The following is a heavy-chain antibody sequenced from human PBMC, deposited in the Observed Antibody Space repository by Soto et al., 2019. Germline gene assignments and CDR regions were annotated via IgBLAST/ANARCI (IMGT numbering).Heavy chain of an antibody. CDR1: GRSVSSGGYY. CDR2: IYHIGSP. J-gene: IGHJ5*02. Sequence: SETLSLTCTVSGRSVSSGGYYWTWIRQHPGRGLEWIGYIYHIGSPYYNPSLESRVTISLDTSKNQFSLNLTSVTAADTAIYYCVRDRALDSSGHWFDTWGQGTLVTVSS. D-gene: IGHD6-19*01. V-gene: IGHV4-31*03. CDR3: VRDRALDSSGHWFDT.